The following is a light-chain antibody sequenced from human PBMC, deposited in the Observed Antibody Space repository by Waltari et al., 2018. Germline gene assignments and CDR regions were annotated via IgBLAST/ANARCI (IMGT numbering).Light chain of an antibody. CDR2: DVS. CDR1: SRQLGGYSI. V-gene: IGLV2-14*01. CDR3: SSYTSIIPPFL. Sequence: QSALTQPASVSGSPGQSITISCTRSSRQLGGYSIVSWYQQHPRKAPKLLIYDVSHRPSGVSNRFSGSKSGNTASLTISGLQPEDEADYYCSSYTSIIPPFLFGTGTKVTVL. J-gene: IGLJ1*01.